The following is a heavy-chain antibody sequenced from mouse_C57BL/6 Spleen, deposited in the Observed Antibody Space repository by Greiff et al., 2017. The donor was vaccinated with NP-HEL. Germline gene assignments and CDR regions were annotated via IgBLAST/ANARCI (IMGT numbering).Heavy chain of an antibody. CDR2: IYPGDGDT. CDR1: GYAFSSYW. D-gene: IGHD3-2*02. V-gene: IGHV1-80*01. CDR3: AWSSGYDYAMDY. Sequence: QVQLKESGAELVKPGASVKISCKASGYAFSSYWMNWVKQRPGQGLEWIGQIYPGDGDTNYNGKFKGKATLTADKSSSTAYMQLSSLTSEDSAVYFCAWSSGYDYAMDYWGQGTSVTVAS. J-gene: IGHJ4*01.